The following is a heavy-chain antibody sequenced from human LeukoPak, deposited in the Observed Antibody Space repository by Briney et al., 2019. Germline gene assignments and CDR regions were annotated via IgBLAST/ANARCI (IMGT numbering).Heavy chain of an antibody. CDR1: GGTFNRYA. V-gene: IGHV1-69*13. D-gene: IGHD1-26*01. CDR3: ARDLTGIMGDGTQYFQD. CDR2: ITPVVGTP. Sequence: ASVKVSCKTSGGTFNRYAISWVRQAPGQGLEWLGGITPVVGTPNYAEKFQDRVTITADESTTTAYMELSSLRSEDSAVYYCARDLTGIMGDGTQYFQDWGQGTLVTVSS. J-gene: IGHJ1*01.